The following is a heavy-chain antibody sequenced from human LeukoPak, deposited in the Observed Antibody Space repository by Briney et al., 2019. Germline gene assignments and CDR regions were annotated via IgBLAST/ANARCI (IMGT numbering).Heavy chain of an antibody. CDR3: ARFGGFDY. Sequence: PGRSLRLSCAASGFTFSSYGMHWVRQAPGKGLEWVALIRYDGSDKYNADSVKGRFTISRDNSKNTLYLQMNSLRAEDTAVYYCARFGGFDYWGQGTLVTVSS. J-gene: IGHJ4*02. CDR2: IRYDGSDK. D-gene: IGHD3-10*01. CDR1: GFTFSSYG. V-gene: IGHV3-33*01.